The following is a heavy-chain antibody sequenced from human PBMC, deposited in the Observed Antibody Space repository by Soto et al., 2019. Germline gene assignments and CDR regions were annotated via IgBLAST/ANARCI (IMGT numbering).Heavy chain of an antibody. V-gene: IGHV1-69*08. CDR2: IIPILGIA. CDR1: GGTFSSYT. J-gene: IGHJ4*02. D-gene: IGHD2-2*01. Sequence: QVQLVQSGAEVKKPGSSVKVSCKASGGTFSSYTISWVRQAPGQGLEWMGRIIPILGIANYAQKFQGRVTITADKSTSTAYMELSSLRSEDTAVYYCAREFYCSSTSCPSYFDYWGQVTLVTVSS. CDR3: AREFYCSSTSCPSYFDY.